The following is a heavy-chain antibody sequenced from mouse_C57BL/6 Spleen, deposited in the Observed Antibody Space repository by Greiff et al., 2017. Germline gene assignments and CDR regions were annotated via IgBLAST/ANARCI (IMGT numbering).Heavy chain of an antibody. CDR1: GFTFSDYG. CDR3: ARLPYYGSSYAMDY. CDR2: ISSGSSTP. Sequence: EVKLMESGGGLVKPGGSLKLSCAASGFTFSDYGMHWVRQAPEKGLEWVAYISSGSSTPNYADTVKGRFTISRDNAKTTLFLQMTSLRSEDTAMYYCARLPYYGSSYAMDYWGQGTSVTVSS. D-gene: IGHD1-1*01. V-gene: IGHV5-17*01. J-gene: IGHJ4*01.